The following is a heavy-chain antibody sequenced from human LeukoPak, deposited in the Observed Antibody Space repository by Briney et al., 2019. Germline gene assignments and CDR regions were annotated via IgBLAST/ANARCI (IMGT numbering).Heavy chain of an antibody. CDR2: IYTSGST. CDR3: ARDNTYYYDSSGYYWGYYFDY. D-gene: IGHD3-22*01. V-gene: IGHV4-4*07. CDR1: GGSISSYY. J-gene: IGHJ4*02. Sequence: LETLSLTCTVSGGSISSYYWSWIRQPAGKGLEWIGRIYTSGSTNYNPSLKSRVTMSVDTSKNQFSLKLSSVTAADTAVYYCARDNTYYYDSSGYYWGYYFDYWGQGTLVTVSS.